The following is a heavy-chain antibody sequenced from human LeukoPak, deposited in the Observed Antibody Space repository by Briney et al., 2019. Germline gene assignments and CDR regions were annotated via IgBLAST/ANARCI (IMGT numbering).Heavy chain of an antibody. J-gene: IGHJ6*02. D-gene: IGHD6-13*01. CDR2: INHSGST. Sequence: PSETLSLTCAVYGGSFSGYYWSWIRQPPGKGLEWIGEINHSGSTNYNPSLKSRVTISADTSKNQFSLKLSSVTAADTAVYYCARGSIAAAGTDYYYYGMDVWGQGTTVTVSS. CDR1: GGSFSGYY. V-gene: IGHV4-34*01. CDR3: ARGSIAAAGTDYYYYGMDV.